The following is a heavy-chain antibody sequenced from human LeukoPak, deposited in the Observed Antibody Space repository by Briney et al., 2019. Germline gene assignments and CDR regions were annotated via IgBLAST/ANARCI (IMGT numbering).Heavy chain of an antibody. CDR1: GGSISSGGYY. Sequence: KASETLSLTCTVSGGSISSGGYYWSWIRQHPGKGLEWIGYIYYSGSTYYNPSLKSRVTISVDTSKNQFSLKLSSVTAADTAVYYCARTDRLVGYTYGYFDYWGQGTLVTVSS. CDR3: ARTDRLVGYTYGYFDY. D-gene: IGHD5-18*01. V-gene: IGHV4-31*03. J-gene: IGHJ4*02. CDR2: IYYSGST.